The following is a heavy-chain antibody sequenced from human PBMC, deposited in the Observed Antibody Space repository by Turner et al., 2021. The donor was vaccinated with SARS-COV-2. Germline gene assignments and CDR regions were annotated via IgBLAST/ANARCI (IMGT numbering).Heavy chain of an antibody. CDR2: ISWNSGSI. CDR3: AKDRATGYYYYGMDV. D-gene: IGHD5-12*01. CDR1: GFTFDDYA. V-gene: IGHV3-9*01. Sequence: EVQLVESGGGLVQPGRSLRLFCAGSGFTFDDYAMHWVRQAPGKGLEWVSGISWNSGSIGYADSVKGRFTISRDNAKNSLYLQMNSLRAEDTALYYCAKDRATGYYYYGMDVWGQGTTVTVSS. J-gene: IGHJ6*02.